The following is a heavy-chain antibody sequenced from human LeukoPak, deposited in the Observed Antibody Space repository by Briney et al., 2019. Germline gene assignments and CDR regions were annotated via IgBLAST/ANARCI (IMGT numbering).Heavy chain of an antibody. CDR1: GFIFSSYA. D-gene: IGHD4-17*01. CDR3: AKGRGTTVTSAANY. CDR2: ISGTNDNT. V-gene: IGHV3-23*01. Sequence: GGSLRLSCAASGFIFSSYAMSWVRQAPGKGLEWVSTISGTNDNTYYADSVKDRLTISRDNSKNTLSLQMNSLRAEDTAVYYCAKGRGTTVTSAANYWGQGTLVTVSS. J-gene: IGHJ4*02.